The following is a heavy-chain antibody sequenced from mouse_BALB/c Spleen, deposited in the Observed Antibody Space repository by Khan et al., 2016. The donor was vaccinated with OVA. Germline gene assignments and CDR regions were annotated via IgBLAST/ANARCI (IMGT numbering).Heavy chain of an antibody. Sequence: QVQLKQSGPGLVAPSQSLSITCTVSGFSLATYGVHWVRQPPGKGLEWLGVIWAGGSTNDNSALMSRLSISKDNSKSQVFLKMNSQQTGDTDMYYCPGYYGKYGCYFDVASAGNTGTVSS. J-gene: IGHJ1*01. CDR3: PGYYGKYGCYFDV. CDR1: GFSLATYG. V-gene: IGHV2-9*02. D-gene: IGHD2-1*01. CDR2: IWAGGST.